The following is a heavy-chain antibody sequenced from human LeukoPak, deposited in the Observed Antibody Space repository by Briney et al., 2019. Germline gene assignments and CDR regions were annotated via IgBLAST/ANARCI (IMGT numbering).Heavy chain of an antibody. J-gene: IGHJ4*02. D-gene: IGHD3-10*01. CDR3: ARDWAYYGSGSYYPSSYFDC. Sequence: GTLSLLCAVSGGSISISNWRGWVGHRPGEGLEWIGEIYRSEHTKYKPSLKSRVTISVDKSKNQFSLKLSSVTAADTDVYYCARDWAYYGSGSYYPSSYFDCRGQRAQVTDPS. CDR1: GGSISISNW. CDR2: IYRSEHT. V-gene: IGHV4-4*02.